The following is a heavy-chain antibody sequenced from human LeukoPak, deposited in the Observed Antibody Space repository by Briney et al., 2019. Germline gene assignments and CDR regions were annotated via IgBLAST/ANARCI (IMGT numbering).Heavy chain of an antibody. Sequence: GGSLRLSCAASGFTFSSYSMNWVRQAPGKGLEWVSYISSSSSTIYYADSVKGRFTISRDNAKNSLYLQMNSLRAEDTAVYYCARDYYYGSGSYYSPFDYWGQGTLVTASS. CDR1: GFTFSSYS. D-gene: IGHD3-10*01. J-gene: IGHJ4*02. CDR2: ISSSSSTI. V-gene: IGHV3-48*01. CDR3: ARDYYYGSGSYYSPFDY.